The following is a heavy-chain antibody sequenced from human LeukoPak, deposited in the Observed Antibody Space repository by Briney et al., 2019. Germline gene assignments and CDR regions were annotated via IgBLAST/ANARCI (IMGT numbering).Heavy chain of an antibody. Sequence: ASVKVSCKASGGTFSSYAISWVRQAPGQGLEWMGGIIPIFGTANYAQKFQGRVTITADESTSTAYMELSSLRSEGTAVYYCARGVAQRWLQLRGYYFDYWGQGTLVTVSS. J-gene: IGHJ4*02. CDR2: IIPIFGTA. V-gene: IGHV1-69*13. CDR3: ARGVAQRWLQLRGYYFDY. CDR1: GGTFSSYA. D-gene: IGHD5-24*01.